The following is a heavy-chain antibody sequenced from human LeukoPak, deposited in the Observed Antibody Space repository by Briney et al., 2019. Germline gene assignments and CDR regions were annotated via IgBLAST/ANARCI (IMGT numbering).Heavy chain of an antibody. J-gene: IGHJ4*02. D-gene: IGHD5-18*01. CDR2: INPNSGGT. V-gene: IGHV1-2*02. CDR1: GGTFSSYA. Sequence: EASVKVSCKASGGTFSSYAISWVRQAPGQGLEWMGWINPNSGGTNYAQKFQGRVTMTRDTSISTAYMELSRLRSDDTAVYYCARVQLWLRGPDYWGQGTLVTVSS. CDR3: ARVQLWLRGPDY.